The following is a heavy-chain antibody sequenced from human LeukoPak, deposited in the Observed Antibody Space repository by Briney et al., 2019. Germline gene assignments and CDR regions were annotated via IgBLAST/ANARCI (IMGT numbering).Heavy chain of an antibody. J-gene: IGHJ4*02. CDR2: IYHSGST. CDR1: GGSISTYY. D-gene: IGHD6-13*01. CDR3: ARVQPMFISRPHFDS. Sequence: SETLSLTCTVSGGSISTYYWSWIRQPPGKGLEWIGYIYHSGSTNYNPSLKSRVTISVDTSQNQFSLKLNSVTAADTAVYYCARVQPMFISRPHFDSWGQGTLVTVSS. V-gene: IGHV4-59*12.